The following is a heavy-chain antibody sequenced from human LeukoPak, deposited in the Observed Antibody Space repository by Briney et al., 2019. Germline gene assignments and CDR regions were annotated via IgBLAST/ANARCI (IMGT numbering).Heavy chain of an antibody. V-gene: IGHV1-2*02. CDR3: ARQQLVRGCYFDY. Sequence: ASVKVSCKASGYTFTGYYMHWVRQAPGQGLEWMGWINPNSGGTNYAQKFQGRVTMTRDTSISTAYMELSSLRADDTAVYYCARQQLVRGCYFDYWGQGTLVTVSS. CDR1: GYTFTGYY. J-gene: IGHJ4*02. CDR2: INPNSGGT. D-gene: IGHD6-13*01.